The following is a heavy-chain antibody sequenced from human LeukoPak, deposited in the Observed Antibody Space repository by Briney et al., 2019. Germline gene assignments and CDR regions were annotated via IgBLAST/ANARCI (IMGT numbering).Heavy chain of an antibody. CDR1: GFTFSTYS. Sequence: GGSLRLSCAASGFTFSTYSMNWVRQAPGKGLEWVSYISSSSVTIYYADSVKGRFTISRDNAKNSLYLQMSSLRAEDTAVYYCARGGLSSAASFDYWGQGTLVTVSS. V-gene: IGHV3-48*01. CDR3: ARGGLSSAASFDY. CDR2: ISSSSVTI. J-gene: IGHJ4*02. D-gene: IGHD6-19*01.